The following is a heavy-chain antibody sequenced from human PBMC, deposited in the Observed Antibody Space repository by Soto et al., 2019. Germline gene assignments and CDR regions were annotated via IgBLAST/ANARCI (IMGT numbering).Heavy chain of an antibody. CDR2: ISETGSHT. CDR3: ARSLRATSPLTF. CDR1: GFTFTDYH. V-gene: IGHV3-11*06. J-gene: IGHJ4*02. Sequence: GGSLRLSCEASGFTFTDYHMSWIRQAPGKGLGWVALISETGSHTAYAESVKGRFTISRDNARPSVFLQMNSLRSDDTAVYFCARSLRATSPLTFWGQGTPVTVSS. D-gene: IGHD7-27*01.